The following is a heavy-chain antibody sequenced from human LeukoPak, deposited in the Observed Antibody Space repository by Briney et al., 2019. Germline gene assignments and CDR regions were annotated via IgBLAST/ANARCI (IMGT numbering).Heavy chain of an antibody. D-gene: IGHD1-26*01. J-gene: IGHJ6*02. Sequence: SVKVSCKASGGTFSNNTLHWVRQAPGQGLEWVGRIIPFLGVTHHARELQGRVTLSADTSTGTGFLELSSLRSEDTGIYYCARSPVGVEGHYYAYYGMDVWGQGTTVTVSS. CDR1: GGTFSNNT. CDR3: ARSPVGVEGHYYAYYGMDV. V-gene: IGHV1-69*02. CDR2: IIPFLGVT.